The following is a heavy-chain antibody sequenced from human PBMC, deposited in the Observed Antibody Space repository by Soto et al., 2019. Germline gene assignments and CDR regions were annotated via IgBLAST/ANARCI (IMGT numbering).Heavy chain of an antibody. Sequence: EVQLVDSGGGLVQPGGSLRLSCAASEFTFRRYWMHWVRQSPGNGLGWVARISDDGSSTNYADSVKGRFTISRDNANNKVYLQIDSLRAEDTAVYYCARSLPGTYGAFDLWGQGTMVTVSS. J-gene: IGHJ3*01. CDR3: ARSLPGTYGAFDL. CDR2: ISDDGSST. D-gene: IGHD1-7*01. V-gene: IGHV3-74*01. CDR1: EFTFRRYW.